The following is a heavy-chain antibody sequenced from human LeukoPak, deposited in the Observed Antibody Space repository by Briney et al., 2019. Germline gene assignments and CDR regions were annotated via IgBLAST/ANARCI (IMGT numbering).Heavy chain of an antibody. CDR3: ARQYGDYAFDI. D-gene: IGHD4-17*01. CDR1: GNSLTKYY. V-gene: IGHV5-51*01. J-gene: IGHJ3*02. CDR2: IYPGDSNT. Sequence: GESLKISCKGSGNSLTKYYIGWVRQMPGKGLEWMGIIYPGDSNTRYSPSFQGQVTISVDKSITTAYLQWSSLQASDTAMYYCARQYGDYAFDIWGQGTMVTVSS.